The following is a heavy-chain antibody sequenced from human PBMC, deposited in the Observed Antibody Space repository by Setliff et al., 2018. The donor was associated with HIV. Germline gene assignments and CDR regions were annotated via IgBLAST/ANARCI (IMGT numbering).Heavy chain of an antibody. D-gene: IGHD3-22*01. CDR1: GGSISSNW. J-gene: IGHJ4*02. CDR2: IYHSGST. CDR3: GGNGYYSIDY. Sequence: PSETLSLTCAVSGGSISSNWWSWVRQSPGKGLEWIGEIYHSGSTHYNPSLQSRVTISVDKSKSQFSLKLNSVTAADTAVYYCGGNGYYSIDYWGQGMLVTVSS. V-gene: IGHV4-4*02.